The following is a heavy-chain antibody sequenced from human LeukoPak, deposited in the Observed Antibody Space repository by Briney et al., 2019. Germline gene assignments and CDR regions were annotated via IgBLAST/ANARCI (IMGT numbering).Heavy chain of an antibody. D-gene: IGHD3-16*02. CDR3: ARRMITFGGVIGNDY. CDR1: GYTFTSYD. V-gene: IGHV1-8*01. CDR2: MNPNSGNT. Sequence: ASVKVSCKASGYTFTSYDINWVRQATGQGLEWMGWMNPNSGNTGYAQKFQGRVTTTRNTSISTAYMELSSLRSEDTAVYYCARRMITFGGVIGNDYWGQGTLVTVSS. J-gene: IGHJ4*02.